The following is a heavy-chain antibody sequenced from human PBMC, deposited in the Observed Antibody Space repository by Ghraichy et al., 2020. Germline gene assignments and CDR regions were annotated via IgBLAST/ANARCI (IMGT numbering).Heavy chain of an antibody. D-gene: IGHD6-19*01. CDR1: GFSLSTSGMR. J-gene: IGHJ4*02. Sequence: SGPTRVRPTQTLTLTCTFSGFSLSTSGMRVSWIRQPPGKALEWLARIDWDDDKFYSTSLKTRLTISKDTSKNQVVLTMTNMDPVDTATYYCARIAVAGYFDYWGQGTLVTVSS. CDR3: ARIAVAGYFDY. V-gene: IGHV2-70*04. CDR2: IDWDDDK.